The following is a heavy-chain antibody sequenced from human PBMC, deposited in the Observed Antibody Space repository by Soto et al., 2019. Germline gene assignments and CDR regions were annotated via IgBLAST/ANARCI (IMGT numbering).Heavy chain of an antibody. CDR1: GFTFSSYA. CDR3: ARGYLGSFDY. CDR2: IGSAGDT. V-gene: IGHV3-13*01. Sequence: EVQLVESGGGLVQPGGSLRLSCAASGFTFSSYAVHWVRQPTGKGLEWVSVIGSAGDTYYPGSEKGRFTISRENAKNALYLQMNSQRAEDMAVYYWARGYLGSFDYWGQGTLVTVSS. J-gene: IGHJ4*02. D-gene: IGHD7-27*01.